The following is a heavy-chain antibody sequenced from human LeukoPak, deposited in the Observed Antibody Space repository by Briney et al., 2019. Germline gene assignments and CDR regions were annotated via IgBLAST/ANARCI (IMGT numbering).Heavy chain of an antibody. Sequence: ASVKVSCKASGYTFTGYYMHWVRQAPGQGLEWMGWIIPNSGGTNYAQKFQGRVTMTRDTSISTAYMELSRLRSDDTAVYYCARIEWGYQLLPRYSSGWYFDYWGQGTLVTVSS. CDR2: IIPNSGGT. V-gene: IGHV1-2*02. CDR1: GYTFTGYY. D-gene: IGHD6-19*01. CDR3: ARIEWGYQLLPRYSSGWYFDY. J-gene: IGHJ4*02.